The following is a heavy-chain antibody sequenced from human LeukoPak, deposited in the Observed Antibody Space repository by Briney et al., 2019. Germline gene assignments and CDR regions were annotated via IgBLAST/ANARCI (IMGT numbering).Heavy chain of an antibody. CDR3: TTNYDILTGYRFDY. J-gene: IGHJ4*02. Sequence: GGSLRLSCAAFGFTFSNAWMSWVRQAPGKGLEWVGRIKSKTDGGTTDCAAPVKGRFTISRDDSKNTLYLQMNSLKTEDTAVYYCTTNYDILTGYRFDYWGQGTLVTVSS. CDR1: GFTFSNAW. D-gene: IGHD3-9*01. V-gene: IGHV3-15*01. CDR2: IKSKTDGGTT.